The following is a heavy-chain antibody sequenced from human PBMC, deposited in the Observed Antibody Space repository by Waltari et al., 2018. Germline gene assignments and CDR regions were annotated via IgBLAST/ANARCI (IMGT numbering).Heavy chain of an antibody. V-gene: IGHV4-39*01. Sequence: QVRLRESGPGLVKPSETLSPPCALSGASVASSAHYWGWIRQSPERGLECIGTCYFKGTTHYNPSLRSRVTISADTSRDQFSWRVNSVTAADTAVYYCAGTDLHTKIAFDSWGQGTQVTVSA. CDR3: AGTDLHTKIAFDS. CDR2: CYFKGTT. J-gene: IGHJ4*02. CDR1: GASVASSAHY. D-gene: IGHD1-1*01.